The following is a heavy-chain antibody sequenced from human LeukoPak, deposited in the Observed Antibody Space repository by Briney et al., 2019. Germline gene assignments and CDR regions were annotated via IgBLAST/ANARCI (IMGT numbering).Heavy chain of an antibody. Sequence: SETLSLTCAVSGYSISSGYYWGWIRQPPGKGLEWIGSIYHSGSTYYNPSLKSRVTIPVDTSKNQFSLKLSSVTAADTAVYYCARDGLFSDYGDFLDYFDYWGQGTLVTVSS. CDR2: IYHSGST. V-gene: IGHV4-38-2*02. CDR3: ARDGLFSDYGDFLDYFDY. CDR1: GYSISSGYY. D-gene: IGHD4-17*01. J-gene: IGHJ4*02.